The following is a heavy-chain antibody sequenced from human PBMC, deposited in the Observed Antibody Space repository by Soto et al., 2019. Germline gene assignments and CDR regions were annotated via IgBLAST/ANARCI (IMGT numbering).Heavy chain of an antibody. CDR1: GGTFSSYA. D-gene: IGHD3-16*01. CDR2: IIPIFGTT. CDR3: ARDRGLTGFNYYGMDV. J-gene: IGHJ6*02. V-gene: IGHV1-69*12. Sequence: QVQLVQSGAEVKKPGSSVKVSCKASGGTFSSYAISWVRQAPGQGLEWMGGIIPIFGTTNYAQKFQGRVTITADESTSTAYMELSSLRSEDTAVYYCARDRGLTGFNYYGMDVWGQGTTVTVSS.